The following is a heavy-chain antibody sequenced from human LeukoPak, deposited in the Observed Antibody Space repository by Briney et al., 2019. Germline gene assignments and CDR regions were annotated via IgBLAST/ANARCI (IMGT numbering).Heavy chain of an antibody. V-gene: IGHV3-23*01. J-gene: IGHJ4*02. CDR2: ISGSGGST. CDR1: GFTFSGYA. Sequence: GGSLRLSCAASGFTFSGYAMSWVRQAPGKGLEWVSAISGSGGSTYYADSVKGRFTISRDNSKNTLYLQMNSLRAEDTAVYYCAKSTIFGVVSPADYWGQGTLVTVSS. CDR3: AKSTIFGVVSPADY. D-gene: IGHD3-3*01.